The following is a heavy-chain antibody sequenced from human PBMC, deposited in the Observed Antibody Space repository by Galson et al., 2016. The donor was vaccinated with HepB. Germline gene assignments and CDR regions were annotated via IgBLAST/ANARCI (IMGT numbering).Heavy chain of an antibody. CDR1: RFTFSSYW. J-gene: IGHJ4*02. CDR2: INNDGSST. D-gene: IGHD5-24*01. CDR3: ASVENFDY. Sequence: SLRLSCAASRFTFSSYWMYWVRQAPGKGLVWVSRINNDGSSTSYADSVKGRFTISRDNSKNTLYLQMNSLRPEDTAVYYCASVENFDYWGQGTLVTVSS. V-gene: IGHV3-74*01.